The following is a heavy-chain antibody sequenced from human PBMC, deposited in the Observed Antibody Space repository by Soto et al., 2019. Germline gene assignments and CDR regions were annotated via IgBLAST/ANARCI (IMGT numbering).Heavy chain of an antibody. D-gene: IGHD4-17*01. Sequence: QVQLQESGPGLVKPSQTLSLTCTVSGGSISSGEYYWSWIRQPPGKGLEWIGYIYYSGSTYYNPSLKSRVTISVDTSKNQFSLKLSSVTAADTAVYYCARGYDYGDQGYYFDYWGQGTLVTVSS. CDR2: IYYSGST. J-gene: IGHJ4*02. CDR3: ARGYDYGDQGYYFDY. V-gene: IGHV4-30-4*01. CDR1: GGSISSGEYY.